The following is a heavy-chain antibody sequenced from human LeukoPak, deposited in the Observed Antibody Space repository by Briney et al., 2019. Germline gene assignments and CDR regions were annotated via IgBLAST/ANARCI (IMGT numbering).Heavy chain of an antibody. CDR1: GFTFSSYS. J-gene: IGHJ4*02. D-gene: IGHD2-15*01. CDR2: ISSSSSYI. CDR3: ARGGRYCSGGSCREAFDY. V-gene: IGHV3-21*01. Sequence: GGSLRLSCAASGFTFSSYSMNWVRQAQGQGLEWVSSISSSSSYIYYADSVKGRFTISRDNAKNSLYLQMNSLRAEDTAVYYCARGGRYCSGGSCREAFDYWGQGTLVTVSS.